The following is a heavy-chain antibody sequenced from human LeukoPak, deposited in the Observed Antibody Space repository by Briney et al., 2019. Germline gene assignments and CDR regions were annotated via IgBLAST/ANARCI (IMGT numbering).Heavy chain of an antibody. Sequence: PGGSLRLSCAASGFTFSSYGMHWVRQAPGKGLEWVAVISYDGSNKYYADSVKGRFTISRDNSKNTLYLQMNSLRAEDTAVYYCAKDRSIAAAGPGGDYWGQGTLVTVFS. CDR3: AKDRSIAAAGPGGDY. CDR1: GFTFSSYG. V-gene: IGHV3-30*18. D-gene: IGHD6-13*01. CDR2: ISYDGSNK. J-gene: IGHJ4*02.